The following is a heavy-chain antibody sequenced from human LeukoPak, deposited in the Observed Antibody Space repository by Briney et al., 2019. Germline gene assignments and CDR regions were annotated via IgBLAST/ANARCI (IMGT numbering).Heavy chain of an antibody. CDR2: IRYDGSNK. CDR1: GFTFSSYG. CDR3: AKESYYDDDY. Sequence: GGSLTLSCAASGFTFSSYGMHWVRQAPGKGLEWVAFIRYDGSNKYYVDSVKGRFTISRDNSKNTLYLQMNSLRAEDTAVYYCAKESYYDDDYWGQGTLVTVSS. J-gene: IGHJ4*02. D-gene: IGHD3-22*01. V-gene: IGHV3-30*02.